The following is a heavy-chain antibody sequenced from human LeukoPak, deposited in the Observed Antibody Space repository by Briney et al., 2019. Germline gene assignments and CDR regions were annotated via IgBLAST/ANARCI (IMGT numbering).Heavy chain of an antibody. J-gene: IGHJ4*02. CDR3: ARDHGYRGPPDYYFDY. CDR1: GFTFSSYA. CDR2: ISYDGSNK. V-gene: IGHV3-30-3*01. D-gene: IGHD5-12*01. Sequence: GGSLRLSCAASGFTFSSYAMHWVRQAPGKGLEWVAVISYDGSNKYYADSVKGRFTISRDNSKNTLYLQMNSLRAEDTAVYYCARDHGYRGPPDYYFDYWGQGILVTVSS.